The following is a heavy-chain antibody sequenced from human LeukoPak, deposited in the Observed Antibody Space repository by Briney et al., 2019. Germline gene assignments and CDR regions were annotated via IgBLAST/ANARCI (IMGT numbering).Heavy chain of an antibody. Sequence: PGRSLRLSCAASGFTFSSYAMHWVRQAPGKGLEWVAVISYDGSNKYYADSVKGRFTISRDNSKNTLYLQMNSLRAEDTAVYYCARDLARFGELSFDYWGQGTLVTVSS. CDR2: ISYDGSNK. CDR1: GFTFSSYA. CDR3: ARDLARFGELSFDY. D-gene: IGHD3-10*01. J-gene: IGHJ4*02. V-gene: IGHV3-30-3*01.